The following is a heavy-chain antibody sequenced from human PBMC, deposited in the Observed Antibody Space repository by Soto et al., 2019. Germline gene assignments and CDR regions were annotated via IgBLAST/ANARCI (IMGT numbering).Heavy chain of an antibody. J-gene: IGHJ5*02. Sequence: PSETLSLTCTVSGGSISSSSYYWGWIRQPPGKGLEWIGSIYYSGSTYYNPSLKSRVTISVDTSKNQFSLKLSSVTAADTAVYYCARSKDTAMVDQGGYNWFDPWGQGTLVTVSS. D-gene: IGHD5-18*01. CDR3: ARSKDTAMVDQGGYNWFDP. CDR1: GGSISSSSYY. V-gene: IGHV4-39*07. CDR2: IYYSGST.